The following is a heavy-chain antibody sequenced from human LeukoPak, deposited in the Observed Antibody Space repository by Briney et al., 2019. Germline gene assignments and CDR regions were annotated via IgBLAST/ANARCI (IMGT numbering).Heavy chain of an antibody. CDR1: GGTFSSYA. CDR2: IIPILGIA. Sequence: ASVKVSCKASGGTFSSYAISWVRQAPGQGLEWMGRIIPILGIANYAQKFQGRVTMTRDTSTSTVYMELSSLRSEDTAVYYCARQVGAKVHYFDYWGQGTLVTVSS. D-gene: IGHD1-26*01. V-gene: IGHV1-69*04. J-gene: IGHJ4*02. CDR3: ARQVGAKVHYFDY.